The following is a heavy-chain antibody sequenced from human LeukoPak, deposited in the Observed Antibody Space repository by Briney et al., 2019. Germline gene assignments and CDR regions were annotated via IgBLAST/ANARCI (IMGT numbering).Heavy chain of an antibody. Sequence: GGSLRLSCAASGFTFSSYGMHWVRQAPGKGLEWVAVISYDGSNKYYADSVKGRFTISRDNSKNTLYLQMNGLRAEDTAVYYCAKDHGYSSGRYEEFDYWGQGTLVTVSS. J-gene: IGHJ4*02. CDR1: GFTFSSYG. D-gene: IGHD6-19*01. CDR3: AKDHGYSSGRYEEFDY. V-gene: IGHV3-30*18. CDR2: ISYDGSNK.